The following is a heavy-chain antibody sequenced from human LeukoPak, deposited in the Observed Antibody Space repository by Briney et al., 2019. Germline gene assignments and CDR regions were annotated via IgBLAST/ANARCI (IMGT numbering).Heavy chain of an antibody. CDR3: ARDYYDSSGHQTGIWFDP. CDR1: GYTFTSYY. D-gene: IGHD3-22*01. CDR2: INLSGGST. V-gene: IGHV1-46*01. Sequence: ASVKVSCKASGYTFTSYYMHWVRQAPGQGLEWMGIINLSGGSTSYAQKFQGRVTMTRDMSTSTVYMELSSLRSEDTAVYYCARDYYDSSGHQTGIWFDPWGQGTLVTVSS. J-gene: IGHJ5*02.